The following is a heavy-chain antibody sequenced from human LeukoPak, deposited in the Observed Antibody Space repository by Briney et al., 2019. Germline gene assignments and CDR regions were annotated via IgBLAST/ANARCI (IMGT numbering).Heavy chain of an antibody. CDR3: AKHLGYTTTHFDY. Sequence: GGSLRLSCAASGITFSSHAMSWVRQAPGKGLEWVPGISDSGVSTYYADSVKGRFTISRDNSKNTLYLQMNSLRGEDTAVYYCAKHLGYTTTHFDYWGQGTLVTVSS. CDR1: GITFSSHA. D-gene: IGHD5-12*01. J-gene: IGHJ4*02. V-gene: IGHV3-23*01. CDR2: ISDSGVST.